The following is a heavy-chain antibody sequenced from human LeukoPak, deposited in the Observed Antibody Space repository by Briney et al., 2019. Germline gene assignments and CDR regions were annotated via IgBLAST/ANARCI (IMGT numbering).Heavy chain of an antibody. V-gene: IGHV3-23*01. CDR3: ARDWGYSSGTFDY. Sequence: GGSLRLSCAASGFTFSSYAMSWVRQAPGKGLEWVSAISGSGGSTYYADSVKGRFTISRDNSKNTLYLQMNSLRAEDTAVYYCARDWGYSSGTFDYWGQGTLVTVSS. CDR1: GFTFSSYA. CDR2: ISGSGGST. D-gene: IGHD6-19*01. J-gene: IGHJ4*02.